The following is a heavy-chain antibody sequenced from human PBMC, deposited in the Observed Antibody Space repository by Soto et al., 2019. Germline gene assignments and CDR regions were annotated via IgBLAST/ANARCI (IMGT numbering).Heavy chain of an antibody. Sequence: TGGSLRLSCAASGFTFSSYGMHWVRQAPGKGLGWVAVISYDGSNKYYADSVKGRFTISRDNSKNTLYLQMNSLRAEDTAVYYCAKLPSGCGSCPGPFDYWGQGTLVTVSS. CDR1: GFTFSSYG. V-gene: IGHV3-30*18. CDR2: ISYDGSNK. CDR3: AKLPSGCGSCPGPFDY. D-gene: IGHD2-15*01. J-gene: IGHJ4*02.